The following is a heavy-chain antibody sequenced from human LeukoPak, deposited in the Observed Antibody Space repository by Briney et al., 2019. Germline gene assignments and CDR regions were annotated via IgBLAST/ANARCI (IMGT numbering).Heavy chain of an antibody. V-gene: IGHV3-23*01. D-gene: IGHD6-13*01. CDR1: GFTFSSYA. CDR3: ARYSPYSSIAPFDY. J-gene: IGHJ4*02. Sequence: GGSLRLSCAASGFTFSSYAMSWVRHAPGKGLELVSAISGSGGSTYYADSVKGRFTISRDNSKNTPYLQMNSLRAEDTAVYYCARYSPYSSIAPFDYWGQGTLATVSS. CDR2: ISGSGGST.